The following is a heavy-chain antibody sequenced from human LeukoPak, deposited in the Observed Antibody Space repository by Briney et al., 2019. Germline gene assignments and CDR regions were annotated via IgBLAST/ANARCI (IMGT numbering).Heavy chain of an antibody. CDR3: ARVYYYGSGEFDY. CDR2: IIPIFGTA. CDR1: GGTFSSYA. J-gene: IGHJ4*02. D-gene: IGHD3-10*01. V-gene: IGHV1-69*06. Sequence: SVKVSCKASGGTFSSYAISWVRQAPGQGLEWMGGIIPIFGTANYAQKFQGRVTITADKSTSTAYMELSRLRSDDTAVYYCARVYYYGSGEFDYWGQGTLVTVSS.